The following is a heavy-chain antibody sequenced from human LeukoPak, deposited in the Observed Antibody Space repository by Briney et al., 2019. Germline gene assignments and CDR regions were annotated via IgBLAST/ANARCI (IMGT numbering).Heavy chain of an antibody. CDR1: GFTFSSYA. CDR2: IRGSGDTT. V-gene: IGHV3-23*01. Sequence: GGSLRLSCAASGFTFSSYATTWVRQAPGKGLEWVSGIRGSGDTTYYADSVKGRFTISRDNSKNTLYLQINSLSAEDTAVYYCAKGAYYDSSGYRYYYYYMDVWGKGTTVTVSS. CDR3: AKGAYYDSSGYRYYYYYMDV. D-gene: IGHD3-22*01. J-gene: IGHJ6*03.